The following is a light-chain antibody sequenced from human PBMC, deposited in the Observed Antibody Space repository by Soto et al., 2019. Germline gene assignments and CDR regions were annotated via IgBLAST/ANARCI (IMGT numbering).Light chain of an antibody. Sequence: EIVLTQSQATLSLSPGERATLSCRASQSLNSYLAWYQQKPGQAPRLLIYDASNRATGVPARFSGSGSGTDFTLTINSLEPEDFAVYYCQQRRSWPITFGGGTKVEIK. J-gene: IGKJ4*01. CDR2: DAS. V-gene: IGKV3-11*01. CDR3: QQRRSWPIT. CDR1: QSLNSY.